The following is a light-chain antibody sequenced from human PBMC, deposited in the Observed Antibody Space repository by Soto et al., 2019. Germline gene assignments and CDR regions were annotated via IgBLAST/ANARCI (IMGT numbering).Light chain of an antibody. CDR1: QSVSST. CDR2: GAS. Sequence: EIVVTQSPAILSVSPGGRGTLSCRASQSVSSTLAWYQQKPGQAPRLLIYGASTRQTGIPARFSGSGSGTDFTLTISSLEPEDFAVYYCQQRSNWPPTFGQGTKVDIK. CDR3: QQRSNWPPT. J-gene: IGKJ1*01. V-gene: IGKV3-11*01.